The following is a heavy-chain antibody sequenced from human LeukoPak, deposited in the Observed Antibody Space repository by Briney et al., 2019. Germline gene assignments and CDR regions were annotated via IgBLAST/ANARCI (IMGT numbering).Heavy chain of an antibody. CDR1: GYTFTSFA. D-gene: IGHD3-9*01. Sequence: ASMKVSCKASGYTFTSFAIPWVLQAPGQRLELMGWINAGNGNTNYSQKFQGRVTISRDTSASTAYMELCSLRTEDTVFFFKPKTAYEILTGEIHNWFDPWGQGTQVTVSS. CDR2: INAGNGNT. J-gene: IGHJ5*02. CDR3: PKTAYEILTGEIHNWFDP. V-gene: IGHV1-3*01.